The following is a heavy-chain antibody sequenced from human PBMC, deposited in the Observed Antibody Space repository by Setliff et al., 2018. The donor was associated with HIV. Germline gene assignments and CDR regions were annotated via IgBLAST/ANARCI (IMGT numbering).Heavy chain of an antibody. CDR2: ISYSGTT. J-gene: IGHJ6*03. Sequence: SETLSLTCSVSGVSIVSGGFYYSWIRQHPGKGLEWIGYISYSGTTYYNPSLKSRITMSLDTSKSHFSLNLSSVTAADTAVYYCARVHQKVAAYYYYYVDVWGKGTTVTVSS. D-gene: IGHD2-15*01. CDR1: GVSIVSGGFY. CDR3: ARVHQKVAAYYYYYVDV. V-gene: IGHV4-31*03.